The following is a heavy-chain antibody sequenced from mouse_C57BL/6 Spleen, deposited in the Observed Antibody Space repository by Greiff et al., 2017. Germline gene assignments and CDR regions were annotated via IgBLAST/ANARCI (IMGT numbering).Heavy chain of an antibody. D-gene: IGHD1-1*01. J-gene: IGHJ1*03. CDR2: ISDGGSYT. V-gene: IGHV5-4*01. Sequence: EVKLEESGGGLVKPGGSLKLSCAASGFTFSSYAMSWVRQTPEKRLEWVATISDGGSYTYYPDNVKGRFTISRDNAKNNLYLQMSHLKSEDTAMYYCARDCDYGSSYGYFDVWGTGTTVTGSS. CDR1: GFTFSSYA. CDR3: ARDCDYGSSYGYFDV.